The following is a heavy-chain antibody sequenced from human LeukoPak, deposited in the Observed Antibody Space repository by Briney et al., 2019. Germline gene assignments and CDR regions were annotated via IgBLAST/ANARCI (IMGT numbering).Heavy chain of an antibody. V-gene: IGHV1-2*02. Sequence: GASVKVSCKASGYIFTDYYLHWVRQAPGQGLEWMGWINPNSGDTNYAQIFQGRVTMTSDTSLNTVYMELSGLRSDDTALYYCARVDSSSDLPPHYYFDLWGRGTLVTVSS. D-gene: IGHD3-22*01. CDR2: INPNSGDT. CDR1: GYIFTDYY. CDR3: ARVDSSSDLPPHYYFDL. J-gene: IGHJ2*01.